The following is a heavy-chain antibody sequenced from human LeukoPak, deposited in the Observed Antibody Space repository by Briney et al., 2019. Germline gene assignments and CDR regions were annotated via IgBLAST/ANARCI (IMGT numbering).Heavy chain of an antibody. D-gene: IGHD2-2*01. V-gene: IGHV1-2*06. CDR2: INPNSGRT. J-gene: IGHJ6*03. Sequence: ASVKVSCKTSRSTFTDYYIHWVRQAPGQGLEWMGRINPNSGRTNYAQNFQGRVTMTRDTSISTAYMELSRLRSDDTAVYYCARGLPTASYYYMAAWGKGTTVTVSS. CDR1: RSTFTDYY. CDR3: ARGLPTASYYYMAA.